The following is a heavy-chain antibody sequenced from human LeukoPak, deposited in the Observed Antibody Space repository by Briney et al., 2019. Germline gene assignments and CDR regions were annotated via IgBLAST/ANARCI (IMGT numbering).Heavy chain of an antibody. V-gene: IGHV4-34*01. Sequence: SETLSLTCAVYGESFSNYYWSWIRQPPGKGLEWIGEINHSGSTDYNPSLKSRVTISVDTSKNQFSLKLSSVTAADTAVYYCARGPRRDYVWGYYHFGDSYYFDYWGQGTLVTVSS. CDR2: INHSGST. CDR1: GESFSNYY. CDR3: ARGPRRDYVWGYYHFGDSYYFDY. D-gene: IGHD3-16*01. J-gene: IGHJ4*02.